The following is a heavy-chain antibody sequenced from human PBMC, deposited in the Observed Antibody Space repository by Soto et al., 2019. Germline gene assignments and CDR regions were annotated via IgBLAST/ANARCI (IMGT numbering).Heavy chain of an antibody. CDR3: ARIYYKYYDSSVYSRSPPY. CDR2: ISYDGSDK. CDR1: GFTFSSYA. J-gene: IGHJ4*02. D-gene: IGHD3-22*01. V-gene: IGHV3-30-3*01. Sequence: GGSLRLSCAASGFTFSSYAMHWVRQAPGKGLEWVALISYDGSDKDYADSVKGRFTISRDNSRNTLFLQMNSLRAEDTAVYYSARIYYKYYDSSVYSRSPPYGAQEPLVTFSS.